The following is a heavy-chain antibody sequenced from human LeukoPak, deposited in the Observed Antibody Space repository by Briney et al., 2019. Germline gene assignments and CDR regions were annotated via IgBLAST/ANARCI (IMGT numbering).Heavy chain of an antibody. Sequence: NASETLSLTCTVSGGSISSYYWSWIRQPPGKGLEWIGEINHSGSTNYNPSLKSRVTISVDTSKNQFSLKLSSVTAADTAVYYCARVTVLDDTSYDYVWGRGYFDYWGQGTLVTVSS. D-gene: IGHD3-16*01. CDR2: INHSGST. CDR1: GGSISSYY. J-gene: IGHJ4*02. V-gene: IGHV4-34*01. CDR3: ARVTVLDDTSYDYVWGRGYFDY.